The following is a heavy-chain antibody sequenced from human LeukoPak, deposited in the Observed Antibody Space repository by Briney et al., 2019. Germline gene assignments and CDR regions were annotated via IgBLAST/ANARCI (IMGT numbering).Heavy chain of an antibody. CDR2: ISDSSGGIT. D-gene: IGHD3-10*01. CDR1: GYSFSSYG. V-gene: IGHV3-23*01. Sequence: GGSLRLSCAASGYSFSSYGMSWVRQAPGKGLDWVAVISDSSGGITFYADSVKGRFTISRDNSKNTLYLQMNSLRVEDTAVYYRVVRGVATEWGQGTLVTVSS. J-gene: IGHJ4*02. CDR3: VVRGVATE.